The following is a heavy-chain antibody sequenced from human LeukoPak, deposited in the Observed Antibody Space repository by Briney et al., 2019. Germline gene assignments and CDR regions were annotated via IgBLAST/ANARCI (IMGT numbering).Heavy chain of an antibody. CDR2: INHSGST. J-gene: IGHJ6*02. D-gene: IGHD2-2*01. CDR3: ARGVDGMDG. CDR1: GGSFSGYY. V-gene: IGHV4-34*01. Sequence: PSGTLSLTCAVYGGSFSGYYWDWIRPPPGKGLEWIGEINHSGSTNYNPSLKSRVTISVDTSKNQFSLKLSSVTAADTAVYYCARGVDGMDGWGQGTTVTVSS.